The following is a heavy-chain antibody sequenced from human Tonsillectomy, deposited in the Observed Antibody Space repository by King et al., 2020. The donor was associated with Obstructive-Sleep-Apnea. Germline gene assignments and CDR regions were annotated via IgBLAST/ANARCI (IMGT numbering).Heavy chain of an antibody. D-gene: IGHD3-10*01. CDR2: IYYSGST. Sequence: QLQESGPGLVKPSETLSLTCTVSGGSISSSSYYWGWIRQPPGKGLEWIGGIYYSGSTYYNPSPKSRVTISVDTSKNQFSLKLSSVTAADTAVYYCARESSVLLWFGELSPFDYWGQGTLVTVSS. J-gene: IGHJ4*02. CDR1: GGSISSSSYY. V-gene: IGHV4-39*07. CDR3: ARESSVLLWFGELSPFDY.